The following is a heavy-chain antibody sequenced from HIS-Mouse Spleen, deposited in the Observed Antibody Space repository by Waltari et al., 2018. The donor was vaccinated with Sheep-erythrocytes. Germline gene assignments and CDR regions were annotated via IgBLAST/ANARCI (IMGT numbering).Heavy chain of an antibody. CDR3: AQTGATTPHFDY. V-gene: IGHV1-69*04. CDR1: GGTFSSYA. CDR2: FSPFLGIA. D-gene: IGHD1-26*01. J-gene: IGHJ4*02. Sequence: QVQLVQSGAEVKKPGSSVKVSCKASGGTFSSYAISWVRQAPGQGLEWMGRFSPFLGIANYEQKFQGRVTITADKSTSTAYMELSSLRSEDTAVYYCAQTGATTPHFDYWGQGTLVTVSS.